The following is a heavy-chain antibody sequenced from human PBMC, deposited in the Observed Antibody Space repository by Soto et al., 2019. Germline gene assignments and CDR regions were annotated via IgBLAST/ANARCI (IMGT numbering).Heavy chain of an antibody. CDR1: GLTVSSNY. CDR3: ATWTHDISGSGAFDI. J-gene: IGHJ3*02. CDR2: IYSGGST. V-gene: IGHV3-66*01. D-gene: IGHD6-25*01. Sequence: GGSLRLSCAASGLTVSSNYMSWVRQAPGKGLEWVSVIYSGGSTYYADSMKGRFTISRDNSKNTLYLQMNSLRADDTAVYHCATWTHDISGSGAFDIWGPGTMVTVSS.